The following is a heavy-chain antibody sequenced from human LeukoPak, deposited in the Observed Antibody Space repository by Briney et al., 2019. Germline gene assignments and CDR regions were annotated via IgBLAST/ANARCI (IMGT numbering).Heavy chain of an antibody. D-gene: IGHD5-12*01. CDR2: INHSGST. CDR1: GGSFSGYY. V-gene: IGHV4-34*01. CDR3: ARGGKGRLRWGLGDY. Sequence: PSETLSLTCAVYGGSFSGYYWSWIRQPPGKGLEWIGEINHSGSTNYNPSLKSRVTISVDTSKNQFSLKLSSVTAADTAVYYCARGGKGRLRWGLGDYWGQETLVTVSS. J-gene: IGHJ4*02.